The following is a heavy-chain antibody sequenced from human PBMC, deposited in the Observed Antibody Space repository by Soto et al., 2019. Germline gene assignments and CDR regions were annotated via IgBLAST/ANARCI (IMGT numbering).Heavy chain of an antibody. V-gene: IGHV4-34*01. J-gene: IGHJ5*02. CDR3: ARVNLDSSGYFYWFDP. CDR1: GGSFSGYY. CDR2: INHSGST. Sequence: SETLSLTCAVYGGSFSGYYWSWIRQPPGKGLEWIGEINHSGSTNYNPSLKSRVTISVDTSKNQFSLKLSSVTAADTALYYCARVNLDSSGYFYWFDPWGQGTLVTVSS. D-gene: IGHD3-22*01.